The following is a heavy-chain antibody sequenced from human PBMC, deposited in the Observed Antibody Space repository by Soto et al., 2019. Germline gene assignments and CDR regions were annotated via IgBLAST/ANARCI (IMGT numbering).Heavy chain of an antibody. J-gene: IGHJ6*02. Sequence: PGGSLRLSCVASGFTVSDYAMAWVRQSPGKGLEWVSSISGSGGSTYYADSVKGRFTISRDNSKNTVFLQMNSLRAEDTAVYYCAKDHGMDVWGQGATVTVSS. CDR2: ISGSGGST. V-gene: IGHV3-23*01. CDR1: GFTVSDYA. CDR3: AKDHGMDV.